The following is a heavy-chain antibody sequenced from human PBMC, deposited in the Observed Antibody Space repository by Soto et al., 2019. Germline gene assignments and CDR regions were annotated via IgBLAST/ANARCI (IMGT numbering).Heavy chain of an antibody. D-gene: IGHD5-12*01. CDR3: ARDLGGYDLYGPDT. CDR2: INLNSGDT. CDR1: GDTFTDSS. J-gene: IGHJ5*02. V-gene: IGHV1-2*02. Sequence: ASVKVSCKTSGDTFTDSSMHWVRQAPGQGLELMGWINLNSGDTNYAEKFRGRVTMTRDTSIITAYMELTRLKSDDTAVYYCARDLGGYDLYGPDTWGQGTLVTVYS.